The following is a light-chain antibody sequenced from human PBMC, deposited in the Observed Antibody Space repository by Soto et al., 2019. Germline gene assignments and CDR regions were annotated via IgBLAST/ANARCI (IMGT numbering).Light chain of an antibody. V-gene: IGLV1-51*01. Sequence: QSVLTQPPSVSAAPGQKVTISCSGSGSNIGNNFVSWYQQLPGTAPKLLIYDNNKRPSGIPDRFSGSKSGASATLGITGLQTGDEADYYCGTWDISLSVPVLFGGGTKLTVL. CDR2: DNN. CDR1: GSNIGNNF. J-gene: IGLJ2*01. CDR3: GTWDISLSVPVL.